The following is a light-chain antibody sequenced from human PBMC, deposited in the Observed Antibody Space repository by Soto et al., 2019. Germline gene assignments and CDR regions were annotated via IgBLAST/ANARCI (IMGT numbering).Light chain of an antibody. CDR3: QQYNNWPGT. V-gene: IGKV3-15*01. J-gene: IGKJ4*01. CDR2: GAS. Sequence: EIVMTQSPATLSVSPGERATLSCRASQSLSSNLAWYQQKPGQAPRRLIYGASTRATGIPARFSGSGSGTEFTLTISSLQSEDFAVYYCQQYNNWPGTFGGGTKVEIK. CDR1: QSLSSN.